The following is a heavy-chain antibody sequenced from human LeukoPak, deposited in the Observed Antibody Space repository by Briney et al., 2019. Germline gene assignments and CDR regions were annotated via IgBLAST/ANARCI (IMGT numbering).Heavy chain of an antibody. CDR2: INPNSGGT. CDR1: GYTFTGYY. D-gene: IGHD1-1*01. V-gene: IGHV1-2*02. Sequence: ASVKVSCKASGYTFTGYYMHWVRQAPGQGLEWMGWINPNSGGTNYAQKFQGRVTMTRDTSISTAYMELSRLRSDDTAVYYCARERGNAVLFDYWGQGTLVTVSS. J-gene: IGHJ4*02. CDR3: ARERGNAVLFDY.